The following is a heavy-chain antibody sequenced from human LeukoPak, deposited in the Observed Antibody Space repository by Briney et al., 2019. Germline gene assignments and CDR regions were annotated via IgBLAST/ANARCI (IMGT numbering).Heavy chain of an antibody. CDR2: ISAYNGNT. J-gene: IGHJ4*02. Sequence: ASVKVSCKASGYTFTSYGISWVRQAPGQGLEWMGWISAYNGNTNYAQKLQGRVTMTTDTSTSTAYMELRSLRSDDTAVYYCAREGLRYGSGPYYFDYWGQGTLVTVSS. V-gene: IGHV1-18*01. CDR3: AREGLRYGSGPYYFDY. CDR1: GYTFTSYG. D-gene: IGHD6-19*01.